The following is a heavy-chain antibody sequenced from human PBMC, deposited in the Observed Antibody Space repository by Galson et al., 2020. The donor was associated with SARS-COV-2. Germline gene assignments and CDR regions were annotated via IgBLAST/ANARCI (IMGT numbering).Heavy chain of an antibody. CDR2: IFYSGHT. V-gene: IGHV4-31*03. Sequence: SETLSLTCTVSGGPLTSGGPYWSWTRPNPGTGLEWIGYIFYSGHTYYNPSLRSRVTMSLDTSKNQLSVKLNSVTAADTAVYYWASGLGGDYWGQGTLVTVSS. CDR1: GGPLTSGGPY. J-gene: IGHJ4*02. CDR3: ASGLGGDY. D-gene: IGHD1-26*01.